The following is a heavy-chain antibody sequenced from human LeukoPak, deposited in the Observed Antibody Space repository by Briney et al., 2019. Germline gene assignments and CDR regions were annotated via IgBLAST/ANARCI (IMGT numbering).Heavy chain of an antibody. Sequence: GGSLRLSCAASGFTFSSYSMNWVRQAPGKGLEWVSYISSSSSTIYYADSVKGRFTISRDNAKNSLYLQMNSLRAEDTAVYYCARDGWSTIFGMVITFDYWGQGTLVTVSS. V-gene: IGHV3-48*01. D-gene: IGHD3-3*01. J-gene: IGHJ4*02. CDR2: ISSSSSTI. CDR1: GFTFSSYS. CDR3: ARDGWSTIFGMVITFDY.